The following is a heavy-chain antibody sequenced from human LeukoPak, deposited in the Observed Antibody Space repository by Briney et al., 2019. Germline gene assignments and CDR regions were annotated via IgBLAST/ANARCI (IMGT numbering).Heavy chain of an antibody. CDR3: AKDRDMATISFDY. CDR2: IRYDGSNK. D-gene: IGHD5-24*01. Sequence: PGGSLRLSCVVSGFTFSSYGIHWVRQAPGKGLEWVAFIRYDGSNKYYADSVKGRFTISRDNSKNTLYLQMNSLRAEDTAVYYCAKDRDMATISFDYWGQGTLVTVSS. CDR1: GFTFSSYG. J-gene: IGHJ4*02. V-gene: IGHV3-30*02.